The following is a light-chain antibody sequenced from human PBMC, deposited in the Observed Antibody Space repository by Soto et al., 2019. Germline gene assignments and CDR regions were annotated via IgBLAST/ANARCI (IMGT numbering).Light chain of an antibody. V-gene: IGLV2-8*01. Sequence: QTVVTQPPSASGSPGQSVTISCTGTSSDVGGYNYVSWYQQHPGKAPKVMIYDVNKRPSGVPDRFSGSKSGNTASLTVSGLQAEDEGDYYCSSHAGGQNVVFGGGTKLTVL. CDR3: SSHAGGQNVV. CDR1: SSDVGGYNY. J-gene: IGLJ2*01. CDR2: DVN.